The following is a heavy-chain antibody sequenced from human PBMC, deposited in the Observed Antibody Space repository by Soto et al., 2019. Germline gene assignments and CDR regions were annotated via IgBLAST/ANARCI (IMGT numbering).Heavy chain of an antibody. D-gene: IGHD2-15*01. Sequence: QVQLVESGGGVVQPGRSLRLSCAASGFTFSSYGMHWVRQAPGKGLEWVAVIWYDGSNKYYADSVKGRFTISRDNSKNTLYLQMNSLRAEDTAVYHCARETLRYCSGGSCYHYDYWGQGTLVTVSS. J-gene: IGHJ4*02. CDR1: GFTFSSYG. CDR2: IWYDGSNK. CDR3: ARETLRYCSGGSCYHYDY. V-gene: IGHV3-33*01.